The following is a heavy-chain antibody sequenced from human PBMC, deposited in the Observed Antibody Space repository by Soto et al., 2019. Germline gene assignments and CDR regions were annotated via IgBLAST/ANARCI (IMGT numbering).Heavy chain of an antibody. J-gene: IGHJ4*02. CDR3: ASPKPGPSSDSSSVRFDY. CDR2: INAGNGNT. CDR1: GYTFTSYA. Sequence: QVQLVQSGAEVKKPGASVKVSCKASGYTFTSYAMHWVRQAPGQRLEWMGWINAGNGNTKYSQKFQGRVTITRDTSASTAYMELSSLRSEDTAVYYCASPKPGPSSDSSSVRFDYWGQGTLVTVSS. D-gene: IGHD6-6*01. V-gene: IGHV1-3*01.